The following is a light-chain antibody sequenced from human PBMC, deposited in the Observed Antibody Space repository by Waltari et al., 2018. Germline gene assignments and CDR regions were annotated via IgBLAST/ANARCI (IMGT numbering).Light chain of an antibody. CDR3: MQNTDWPYT. Sequence: DAVLTQSPLSLPVTLGQPASISCRSSQSRVHSDGNTYLHWFQQRPGQSPRRLIYKPSTRDSGFPDRFSGSGSGTDFTLKISRVEAEDVGVYYCMQNTDWPYTFGQGTMLESK. V-gene: IGKV2-30*02. J-gene: IGKJ2*01. CDR2: KPS. CDR1: QSRVHSDGNTY.